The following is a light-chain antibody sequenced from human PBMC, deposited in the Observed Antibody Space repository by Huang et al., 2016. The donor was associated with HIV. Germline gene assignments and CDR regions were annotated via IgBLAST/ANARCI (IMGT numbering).Light chain of an antibody. V-gene: IGKV1-39*01. CDR3: QQSYSIPWT. J-gene: IGKJ1*01. CDR2: AAS. CDR1: QSITTY. Sequence: IQMTQSPSSLPAFVGDRVTITCRASQSITTYLNWYQQKIGESPKLLIYAASILQSGVPLRFGGSGSGTNFSLTITNRQSEDFAVYYCQQSYSIPWTFGQGTRVEI.